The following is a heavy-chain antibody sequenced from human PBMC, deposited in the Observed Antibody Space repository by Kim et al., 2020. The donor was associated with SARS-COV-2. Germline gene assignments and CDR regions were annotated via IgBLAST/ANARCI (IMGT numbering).Heavy chain of an antibody. V-gene: IGHV4-31*03. CDR1: GGSISSGGYY. CDR3: ARTTQLQITIFLPRPYYCAIDV. Sequence: SETLSLTCTVSGGSISSGGYYWTWIRQHPGKGLEWIGYIYYSGSTYYNPSLKSRVTISVDTSKNQFSLKLSSVTAADTAVYYCARTTQLQITIFLPRPYYCAIDVWGQGPTVTVSS. CDR2: IYYSGST. J-gene: IGHJ6*02. D-gene: IGHD3-3*01.